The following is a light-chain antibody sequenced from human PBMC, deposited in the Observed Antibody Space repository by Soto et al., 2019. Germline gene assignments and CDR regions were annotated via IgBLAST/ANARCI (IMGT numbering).Light chain of an antibody. CDR3: QQSYSTPRT. Sequence: DIQMTQSPSTLSAAVGDRVIITGRASQSISSWLAWYQQKPGKAPKLLIYKASSLESGVPSRFSGSGSGTDFTLTISSLQPEDFATYYCQQSYSTPRTFGQGTRLEI. CDR1: QSISSW. V-gene: IGKV1-5*03. CDR2: KAS. J-gene: IGKJ5*01.